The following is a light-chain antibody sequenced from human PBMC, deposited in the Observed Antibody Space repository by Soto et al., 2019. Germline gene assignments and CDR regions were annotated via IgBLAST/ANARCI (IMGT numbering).Light chain of an antibody. V-gene: IGLV2-14*01. J-gene: IGLJ2*01. Sequence: QSALTQPASVSGSPGQSITISCIGTSSDVGGYNYVSWYQQHPGKAPKLMIQDVSDRPSGVSNLFYGSKSGNTASLTISGLQAEDAADYYCSSYSSSTSLVVFGGGTKVTGL. CDR3: SSYSSSTSLVV. CDR1: SSDVGGYNY. CDR2: DVS.